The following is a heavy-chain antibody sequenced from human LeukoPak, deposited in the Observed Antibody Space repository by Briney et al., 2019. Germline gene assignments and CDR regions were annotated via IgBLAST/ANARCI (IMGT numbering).Heavy chain of an antibody. CDR3: ASGSGSWYYFDY. J-gene: IGHJ4*02. Sequence: GGSLRLSCAASGFTFSSYSMNWVRQAPGKGLEWISYVTYNGATMYYADSVKGRFTASRDNGKNSLYLQMNNLRAEDTAVYYCASGSGSWYYFDYWGQGTLVTVSS. V-gene: IGHV3-48*04. CDR1: GFTFSSYS. CDR2: VTYNGATM. D-gene: IGHD6-13*01.